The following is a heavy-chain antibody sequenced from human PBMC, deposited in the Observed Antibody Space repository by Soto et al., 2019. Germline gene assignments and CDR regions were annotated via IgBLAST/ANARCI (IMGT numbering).Heavy chain of an antibody. CDR1: GDSISNKNYH. V-gene: IGHV4-39*01. CDR2: VYSNGHT. CDR3: ASLNNGRPGDS. Sequence: SDTLSLTCTVSGDSISNKNYHWCWTRQPPGKGLEWIGTVYSNGHTYYNPSLKSRLAMAVDTSKNQFSLSLISVTAADTAVDFCASLNNGRPGDSWGQGTLV. J-gene: IGHJ4*02. D-gene: IGHD2-8*01.